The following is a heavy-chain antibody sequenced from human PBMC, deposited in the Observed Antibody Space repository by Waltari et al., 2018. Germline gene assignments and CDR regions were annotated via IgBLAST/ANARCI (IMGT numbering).Heavy chain of an antibody. CDR1: GYTFTGYY. J-gene: IGHJ3*02. V-gene: IGHV1-2*02. D-gene: IGHD3-22*01. CDR2: INPNRGGT. CDR3: ARDPSLLGIVVAYGAFDI. Sequence: QVQLVQSGAEVKKPGASVKVSCKASGYTFTGYYMHWVRQAPGQGLEWMGWINPNRGGTNYAQKFQGRVTMTRDTSISTAYMELSRLRSDDTAVYYCARDPSLLGIVVAYGAFDIWGQGTMVTVSS.